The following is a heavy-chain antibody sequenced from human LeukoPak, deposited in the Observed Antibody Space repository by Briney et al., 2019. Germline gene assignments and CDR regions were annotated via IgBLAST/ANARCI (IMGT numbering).Heavy chain of an antibody. Sequence: ASETLSLTCTVSGGSISSYYWSWIRQPPGKGLEWIGYIYYSGSTNYNPSLKSRVTISVDTSKNQFSLKLSSVTAADTAVYYCARDSLGYCSGGSCYSKYYYYMDVWGKGTTVTVSS. CDR3: ARDSLGYCSGGSCYSKYYYYMDV. CDR2: IYYSGST. V-gene: IGHV4-59*01. J-gene: IGHJ6*03. CDR1: GGSISSYY. D-gene: IGHD2-15*01.